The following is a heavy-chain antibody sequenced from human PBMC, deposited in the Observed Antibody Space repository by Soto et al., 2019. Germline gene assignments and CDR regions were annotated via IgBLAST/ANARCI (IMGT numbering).Heavy chain of an antibody. V-gene: IGHV2-5*02. Sequence: QITLKESGPTLVKPTQTLTLTCTFSGFSLSTSEVGVGWIRQPPGKALEWLALIYWDDDKRYSPSLKSRLTITKDTSKNQVVLTMTNMDPVDTATYFCAHMEEIGFLEWLPIYWGQGTLVTVSS. CDR2: IYWDDDK. CDR3: AHMEEIGFLEWLPIY. J-gene: IGHJ4*02. D-gene: IGHD3-3*02. CDR1: GFSLSTSEVG.